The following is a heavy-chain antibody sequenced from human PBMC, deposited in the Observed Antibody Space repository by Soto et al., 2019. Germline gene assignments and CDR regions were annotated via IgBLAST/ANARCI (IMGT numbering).Heavy chain of an antibody. J-gene: IGHJ4*02. Sequence: EVQLVESGGGLVQPGGSLRLSCAASGFTFSIHEMNWVRQAPGKGLEWVSYISSIGVATYYADSVKGRFTISRDNAKNSLYLQMNSLRAEDTAVYYCAREGRVGGIDYWGQGIPVTVSS. CDR2: ISSIGVAT. CDR3: AREGRVGGIDY. CDR1: GFTFSIHE. D-gene: IGHD6-19*01. V-gene: IGHV3-48*03.